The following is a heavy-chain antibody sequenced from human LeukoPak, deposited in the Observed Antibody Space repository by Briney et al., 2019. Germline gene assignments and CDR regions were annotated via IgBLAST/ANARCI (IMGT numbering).Heavy chain of an antibody. CDR2: IYPRGST. CDR1: GGSISSGSYS. J-gene: IGHJ4*02. D-gene: IGHD7-27*01. V-gene: IGHV4-30-2*01. Sequence: PSETLSVTCAVSGGSISSGSYSWSCIRQPPGKGLGWIGYIYPRGSTYYNPSLESRVILSLDKSANQFSLNLSSVTAADTAVYYCARFSPRAMGNYLDFWGQGTLVTASS. CDR3: ARFSPRAMGNYLDF.